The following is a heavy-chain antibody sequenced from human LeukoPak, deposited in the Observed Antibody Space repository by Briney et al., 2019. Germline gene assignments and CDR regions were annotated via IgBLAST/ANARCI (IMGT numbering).Heavy chain of an antibody. CDR1: GGSISSSSYY. V-gene: IGHV4-39*01. CDR2: IYYSGST. D-gene: IGHD5-18*01. J-gene: IGHJ2*01. Sequence: SETLSLTCTVSGGSISSSSYYWGWIRQPPGKGLEWIGSIYYSGSTYYNPSLKSRVTMSVDTSKNQFSLKLSSVTAADTAVYYCARHLSIQLWSHWYFDLWGRGTLVTVSS. CDR3: ARHLSIQLWSHWYFDL.